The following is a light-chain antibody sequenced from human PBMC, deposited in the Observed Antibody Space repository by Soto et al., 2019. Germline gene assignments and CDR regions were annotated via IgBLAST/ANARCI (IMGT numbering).Light chain of an antibody. V-gene: IGKV1-9*01. CDR3: QSLNSFPLT. CDR1: QVIASF. Sequence: IQLTQSPSSLSASVGDRVTITCRASQVIASFLAWYQQKPGKAPKLLIFLASTLQGGVPSRFSGSGSGTDFTLTISSLQPEDVATYYCQSLNSFPLTFGGGTKVEIK. J-gene: IGKJ4*01. CDR2: LAS.